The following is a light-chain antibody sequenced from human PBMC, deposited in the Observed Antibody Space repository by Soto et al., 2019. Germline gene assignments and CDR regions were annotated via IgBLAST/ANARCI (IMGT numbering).Light chain of an antibody. J-gene: IGKJ1*01. Sequence: EIVFTPSPGTLSLSPGEGATLSCRASQSIGGNFLAWYQQRRGQAPRLLIHGASNRATGIPDRFSGSGSGTDFTLTITRLEPEDFAVYYCQQYGGSPRTFGQGTKVDIK. CDR1: QSIGGNF. CDR3: QQYGGSPRT. V-gene: IGKV3-20*01. CDR2: GAS.